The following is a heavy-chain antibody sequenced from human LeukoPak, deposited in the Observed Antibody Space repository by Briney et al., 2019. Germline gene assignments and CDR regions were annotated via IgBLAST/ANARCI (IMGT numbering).Heavy chain of an antibody. CDR1: GFTFSDYG. J-gene: IGHJ4*02. CDR2: ISYDGTNK. Sequence: GGSLRLSCAASGFTFSDYGMHWVRQAPGKGLEWVAVISYDGTNKYYVDSVKGRFTISRDNSKNTLYLQMNSLRAEDTAIYYCARKPLSGGYGGTIDYWGQGTLVTVSS. CDR3: ARKPLSGGYGGTIDY. D-gene: IGHD5-12*01. V-gene: IGHV3-30*03.